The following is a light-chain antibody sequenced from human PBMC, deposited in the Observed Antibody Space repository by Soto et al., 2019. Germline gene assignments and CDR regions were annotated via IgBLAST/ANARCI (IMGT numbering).Light chain of an antibody. CDR1: ESISRH. J-gene: IGKJ5*01. Sequence: DIQMTQSPSSLSASVGDRVTITCRASESISRHLNWYQQKPGKAPNLLIYAASTLQNGVPSRFIGSGAGTDFTLTISSLQPEDFATYYCQQSYSTLSISFGQGTRLEIK. CDR3: QQSYSTLSIS. CDR2: AAS. V-gene: IGKV1-39*01.